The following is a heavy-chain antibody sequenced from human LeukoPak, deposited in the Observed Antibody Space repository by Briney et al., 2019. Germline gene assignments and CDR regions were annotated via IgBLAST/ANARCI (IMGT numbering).Heavy chain of an antibody. CDR2: ISSSSSYI. V-gene: IGHV3-21*01. Sequence: GGSLRLSCAASGFTFSSDSMNWVRQAPGKGLEWVSSISSSSSYIYYADSVKGRFTISRDNAKDSLYLQMNSLRAEDTAVYYCARDRIRSLNWFDPWGQGTLVTVSS. D-gene: IGHD2-21*01. CDR3: ARDRIRSLNWFDP. J-gene: IGHJ5*02. CDR1: GFTFSSDS.